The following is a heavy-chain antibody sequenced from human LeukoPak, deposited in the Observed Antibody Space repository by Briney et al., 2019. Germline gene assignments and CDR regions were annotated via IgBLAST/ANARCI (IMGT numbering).Heavy chain of an antibody. CDR1: GYSFAGYH. CDR2: VNPNGGDT. Sequence: ASVKVSCKSSGYSFAGYHMHWVRQAPGQGLEWMGWVNPNGGDTNYAQKFQGRVTMTRDTSVSTAYMELSGLRADDTAVYYCGRGADFWSGYNDYWGQGTLVSVSS. D-gene: IGHD3-3*01. CDR3: GRGADFWSGYNDY. V-gene: IGHV1-2*02. J-gene: IGHJ4*02.